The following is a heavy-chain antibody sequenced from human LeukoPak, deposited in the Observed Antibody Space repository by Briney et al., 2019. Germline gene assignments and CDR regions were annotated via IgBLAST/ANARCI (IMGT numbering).Heavy chain of an antibody. CDR3: ARSLRVRGVPDYMDV. CDR1: GFTFSEYY. V-gene: IGHV3-53*01. CDR2: IYKDAMT. D-gene: IGHD3-10*01. J-gene: IGHJ6*03. Sequence: GGSLRLSCAASGFTFSEYYMSWSREAPGEGLEWGSVIYKDAMTYYADTVKGRFTMSRDKSKNMLYLQMKSLRAEDTAVYYCARSLRVRGVPDYMDVWGKGTTVTISS.